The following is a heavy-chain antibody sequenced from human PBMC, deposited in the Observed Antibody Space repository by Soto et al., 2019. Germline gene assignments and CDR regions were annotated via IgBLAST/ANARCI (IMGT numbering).Heavy chain of an antibody. CDR1: GGSIRNYY. CDR2: IYYSGST. V-gene: IGHV4-59*01. CDR3: ARGFYSGSPRGVGY. J-gene: IGHJ4*02. D-gene: IGHD3-10*01. Sequence: PSETLSLTCTVSGGSIRNYYWSWVRQPPGKGLEWIGYIYYSGSTNYNPSLKSRVTISVDTSKDQFSLRLSSVTAADTAVYYCARGFYSGSPRGVGYWGQGTLVTVSS.